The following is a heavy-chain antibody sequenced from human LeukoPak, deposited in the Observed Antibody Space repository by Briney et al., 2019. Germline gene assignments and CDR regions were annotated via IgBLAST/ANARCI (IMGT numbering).Heavy chain of an antibody. CDR1: GYTFTSYG. Sequence: CKASGYTFTSYGISWVRQAPGQGLEWMGWISAYNGNANYAQKLQGRVTMTTDTSTSTAYMELRSLRSDDTAVYYCARWLQFNDAFDIWGQGTMVTVSS. CDR3: ARWLQFNDAFDI. D-gene: IGHD5-24*01. V-gene: IGHV1-18*01. J-gene: IGHJ3*02. CDR2: ISAYNGNA.